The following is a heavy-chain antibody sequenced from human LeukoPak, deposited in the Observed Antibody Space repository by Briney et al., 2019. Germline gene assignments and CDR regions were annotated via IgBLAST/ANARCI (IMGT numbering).Heavy chain of an antibody. CDR1: GASISTSAYY. CDR2: IYYSGST. V-gene: IGHV4-39*01. Sequence: SETLSLTCSVSGASISTSAYYWGWIRQPPGKGLEWIGSIYYSGSTYYNASLNSRVTISIDTSKNLFSLRLNSMTAADTAVYYCARPRLLYGSGPILVWGQGNLVTVSS. CDR3: ARPRLLYGSGPILV. D-gene: IGHD3-10*01. J-gene: IGHJ4*02.